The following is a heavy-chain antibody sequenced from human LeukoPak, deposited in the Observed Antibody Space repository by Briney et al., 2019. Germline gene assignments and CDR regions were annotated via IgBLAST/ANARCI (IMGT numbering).Heavy chain of an antibody. D-gene: IGHD6-19*01. J-gene: IGHJ3*02. CDR3: ARAVASTVYVAFDI. CDR2: IIPIFGTA. CDR1: GGTFSSYA. Sequence: SVKVSCKASGGTFSSYAISWVRQAPGQGLEWMGGIIPIFGTANYAQKFQGRVTITADESTSTAYMELSSLRSEDTAVYYCARAVASTVYVAFDIWGQGTMVTVSS. V-gene: IGHV1-69*13.